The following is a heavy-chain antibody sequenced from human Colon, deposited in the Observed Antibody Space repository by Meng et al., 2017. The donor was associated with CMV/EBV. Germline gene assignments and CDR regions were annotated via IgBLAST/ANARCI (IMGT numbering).Heavy chain of an antibody. CDR2: ISGSGGST. V-gene: IGHV3-23*01. CDR3: AKTTDSTLLYYYYGMDV. Sequence: GGSLRLSCAASGFTFSSYAMSWVRQAPGKGLEWVSAISGSGGSTYYPDSVKGRFTISRDNSRNTLHLQINGLRADDTAVYYCAKTTDSTLLYYYYGMDVWGQGTTVTVSS. J-gene: IGHJ6*02. CDR1: GFTFSSYA. D-gene: IGHD6-13*01.